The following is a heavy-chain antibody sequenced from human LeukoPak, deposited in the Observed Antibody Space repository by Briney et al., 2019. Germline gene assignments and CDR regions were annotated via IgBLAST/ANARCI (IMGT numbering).Heavy chain of an antibody. Sequence: SETLSLTCTVSGGSISSGGYYWSWIRQHPGKGLEWIGYIYYSGSTYYNPSLKSRVTISVDTSKNQFSLKLSSVTAADTAVYYCARAPGYCSSTSCYTGGFPDYWGQGTLVTVSS. D-gene: IGHD2-2*02. CDR1: GGSISSGGYY. V-gene: IGHV4-31*03. CDR2: IYYSGST. J-gene: IGHJ4*02. CDR3: ARAPGYCSSTSCYTGGFPDY.